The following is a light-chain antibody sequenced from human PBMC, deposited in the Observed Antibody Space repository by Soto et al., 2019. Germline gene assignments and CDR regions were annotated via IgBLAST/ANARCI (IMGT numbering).Light chain of an antibody. J-gene: IGLJ1*01. CDR2: ANN. CDR3: AAGDDSLNGYV. Sequence: QSVLTQPPSASGTPGQRVTISCSGSSSNIGSNTVNWYQQLPGTAPKLLIHANNQRPSGVPDRFSGSKSGTPASLAISWLQSEEADYYGAAGDDSLNGYVFGTGTKVTVL. V-gene: IGLV1-44*01. CDR1: SSNIGSNT.